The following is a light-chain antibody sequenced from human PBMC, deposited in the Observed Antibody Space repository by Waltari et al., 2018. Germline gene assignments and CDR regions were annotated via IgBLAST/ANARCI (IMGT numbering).Light chain of an antibody. Sequence: EVLMTQSPPTLSVSPGEGATLSCRASQSISRNLAWYQQKPGQAPRRLIYGASTRAPGIPARFSGSGSGTEFTLTISSLQSEDFAVYYCQQYNNWRTFGQGTKLEI. CDR2: GAS. CDR1: QSISRN. V-gene: IGKV3-15*01. CDR3: QQYNNWRT. J-gene: IGKJ2*01.